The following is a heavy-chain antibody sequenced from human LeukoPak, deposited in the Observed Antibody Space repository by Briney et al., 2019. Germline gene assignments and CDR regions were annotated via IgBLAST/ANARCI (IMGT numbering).Heavy chain of an antibody. CDR3: ARGNYESSGVCDY. CDR1: GFTFSSYA. V-gene: IGHV3-64*01. J-gene: IGHJ4*02. CDR2: ISSNGGST. D-gene: IGHD3-22*01. Sequence: GGSLRLSCAASGFTFSSYAMHWVRQAPGKGLEYVSRISSNGGSTYYANSVKGRFTISRDNSKNTLHLQMNSLRAEDTAVYYCARGNYESSGVCDYWGQGTLVTVSS.